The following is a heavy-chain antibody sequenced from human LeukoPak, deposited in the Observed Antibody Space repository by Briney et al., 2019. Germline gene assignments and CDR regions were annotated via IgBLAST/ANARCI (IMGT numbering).Heavy chain of an antibody. V-gene: IGHV3-30*03. D-gene: IGHD3-22*01. J-gene: IGHJ5*02. CDR3: ARDRDPDSSGSLGWFDP. CDR1: GFSFRNYG. Sequence: GGSLRLSCAASGFSFRNYGMHWVRQAPGKGLEWVAVISKDGGSNKYHADSVKGRFTISRDNSMNTLYLQMNSLRAEDTAVYYCARDRDPDSSGSLGWFDPWGQGTLVTVSS. CDR2: ISKDGGSNK.